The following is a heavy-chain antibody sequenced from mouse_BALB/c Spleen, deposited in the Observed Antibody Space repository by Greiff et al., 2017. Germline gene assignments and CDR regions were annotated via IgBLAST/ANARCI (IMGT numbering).Heavy chain of an antibody. CDR3: TRGGSRPDYAMDY. CDR2: IDPSDSYT. Sequence: QVQLQQPGAELVKPGASVKMSCKASGYTFTSYWMHWVKQRPGQGLEWIGTIDPSDSYTSYNQKFKGKATLTVDTSSSTAYMQLSSLTSEDSAVYYCTRGGSRPDYAMDYWGQGTSVTVSS. V-gene: IGHV1S127*01. CDR1: GYTFTSYW. J-gene: IGHJ4*01. D-gene: IGHD1-1*01.